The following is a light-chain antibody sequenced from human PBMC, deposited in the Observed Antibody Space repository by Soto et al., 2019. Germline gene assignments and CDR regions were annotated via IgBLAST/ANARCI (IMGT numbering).Light chain of an antibody. Sequence: IVLTQSPGTLSLSPGERATLSCRASQSVTTQLAWYQQKPGQAPRLIIHGASSRATGVPDRITGSGSGTDFTLTISRLEPEDFAVYYCQQRAGSSTFGQGTRLEIK. J-gene: IGKJ5*01. CDR1: QSVTTQ. CDR3: QQRAGSST. CDR2: GAS. V-gene: IGKV3-20*01.